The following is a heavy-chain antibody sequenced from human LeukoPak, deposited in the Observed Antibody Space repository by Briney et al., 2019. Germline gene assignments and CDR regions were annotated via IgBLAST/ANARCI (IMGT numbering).Heavy chain of an antibody. CDR3: ARSPNYYDSSIWYFDL. Sequence: GASVKVSCKASGYTFTGYYMHWVRQAPGQGLEWMGIINPSGGSTSYAQKFQGRVTMTRDTSTSTVYMELSSLRSEDTAVYYCARSPNYYDSSIWYFDLWGRGTLVTVSS. CDR2: INPSGGST. V-gene: IGHV1-46*01. J-gene: IGHJ2*01. D-gene: IGHD3-22*01. CDR1: GYTFTGYY.